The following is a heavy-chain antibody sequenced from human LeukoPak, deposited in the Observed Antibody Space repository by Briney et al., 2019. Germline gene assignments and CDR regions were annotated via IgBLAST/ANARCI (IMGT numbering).Heavy chain of an antibody. V-gene: IGHV3-23*01. CDR3: ARDGGIAAAGSYMDV. D-gene: IGHD6-13*01. CDR2: ISGSGGST. Sequence: PGGSLRLSCAASGFTFSSYAMSWVRQAPGKGLEWVSDISGSGGSTYYADSVKGRFTISRDNSKNTLYLQMNSLRAEDTAVYYCARDGGIAAAGSYMDVWGKGTTVTISS. CDR1: GFTFSSYA. J-gene: IGHJ6*03.